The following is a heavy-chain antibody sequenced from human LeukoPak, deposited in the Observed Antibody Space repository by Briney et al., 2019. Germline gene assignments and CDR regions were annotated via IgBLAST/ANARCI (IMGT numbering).Heavy chain of an antibody. CDR2: ISAYNGNT. Sequence: ASVKVSCKASGYTFTSYGITWVRQAPGQGLEWMGWISAYNGNTNHAQKVQGRVTMTRDTSTSTVYMELSSLRSEDTAVYYCARAQDGNSQGAFDIWGQGTMVTVSS. D-gene: IGHD4-23*01. CDR1: GYTFTSYG. CDR3: ARAQDGNSQGAFDI. V-gene: IGHV1-18*01. J-gene: IGHJ3*02.